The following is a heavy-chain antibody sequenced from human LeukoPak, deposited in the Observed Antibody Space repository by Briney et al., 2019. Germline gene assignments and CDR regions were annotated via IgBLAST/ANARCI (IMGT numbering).Heavy chain of an antibody. Sequence: GGSLRLSCAASGFTFSSYEMNWVCQAPGKGGEWVSYISSGGTTIYYADSVKGRFTISRDNAKNSLYLQMNSLRAEDTAVYYCAREFCSSWYQVFNIWGQGTMVTVSS. CDR3: AREFCSSWYQVFNI. D-gene: IGHD6-13*01. V-gene: IGHV3-48*03. J-gene: IGHJ3*02. CDR1: GFTFSSYE. CDR2: ISSGGTTI.